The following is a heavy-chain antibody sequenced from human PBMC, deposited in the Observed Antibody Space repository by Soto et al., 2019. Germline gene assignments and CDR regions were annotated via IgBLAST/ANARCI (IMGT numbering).Heavy chain of an antibody. Sequence: QVQLQESGPGLVKPSETLSLTCTVSGGSISSYYWSWIRQPPRKGLEWIGYIYYSGSTNYNPSLKSRVTISVDTSKNQFSLKLSSVTAADTAVYYCARDSGSYLFDYWGQGTLVTVSS. D-gene: IGHD1-26*01. CDR2: IYYSGST. CDR1: GGSISSYY. J-gene: IGHJ4*02. CDR3: ARDSGSYLFDY. V-gene: IGHV4-59*01.